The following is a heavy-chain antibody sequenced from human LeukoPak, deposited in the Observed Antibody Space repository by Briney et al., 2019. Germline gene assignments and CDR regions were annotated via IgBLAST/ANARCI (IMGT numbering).Heavy chain of an antibody. CDR1: GFTFSSSA. CDR2: ISGSGGST. V-gene: IGHV3-23*01. D-gene: IGHD3-22*01. J-gene: IGHJ4*02. Sequence: PGGSLRLSCAASGFTFSSSAMSWDRQAPGKGLEWVSAISGSGGSTYYADSVKGRFTISRDNSKNTLYLQMNSLRAEDTAVYYCAKVSSPTMIVVVITKGSYFDYWGQGTLVTVSS. CDR3: AKVSSPTMIVVVITKGSYFDY.